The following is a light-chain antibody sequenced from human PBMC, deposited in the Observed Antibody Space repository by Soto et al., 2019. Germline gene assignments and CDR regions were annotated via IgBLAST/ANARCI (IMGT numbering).Light chain of an antibody. J-gene: IGLJ1*01. CDR3: SSYTSSRTYV. V-gene: IGLV2-14*01. CDR2: DVS. CDR1: SSDVGAYSY. Sequence: QSALAQPPSVSGSPGQSITISCTGTSSDVGAYSYVSWYQQHPGKAPKLIIYDVSDRPSGIYNRFSGSKSDNTASLTISGLQAEDEAEYYCSSYTSSRTYVFGTGTKVTVL.